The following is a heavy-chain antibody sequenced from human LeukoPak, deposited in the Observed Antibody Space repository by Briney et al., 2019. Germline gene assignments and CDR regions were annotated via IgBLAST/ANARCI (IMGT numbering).Heavy chain of an antibody. CDR3: AKVTGIAVVTATYLDY. CDR2: ISGSGGST. Sequence: GGSLRLSCAASGFTFSSYAMSWVRQAPGKGLEWVSAISGSGGSTYYADSVKGRFTISRDNSKNTLYLQMNSLRAEDTAVYYCAKVTGIAVVTATYLDYWGQGTLVTVSS. V-gene: IGHV3-23*01. D-gene: IGHD2-21*02. CDR1: GFTFSSYA. J-gene: IGHJ4*02.